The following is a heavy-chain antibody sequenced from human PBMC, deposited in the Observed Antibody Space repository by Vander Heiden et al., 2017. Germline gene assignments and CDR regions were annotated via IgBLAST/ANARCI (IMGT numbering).Heavy chain of an antibody. CDR1: VFTFSNYG. CDR3: AKVQYQPHHYNDY. D-gene: IGHD2-2*01. V-gene: IGHV3-23*01. Sequence: EVQLLESGGALVQPGGSLRLSCAASVFTFSNYGMNWVRQAPGKGLEWVSGISGTGATIYYADSVKGRFIISRDDSKSTVYLQMNSLRPEDTAVYYCAKVQYQPHHYNDYWGQGTLVKVSS. CDR2: ISGTGATI. J-gene: IGHJ4*02.